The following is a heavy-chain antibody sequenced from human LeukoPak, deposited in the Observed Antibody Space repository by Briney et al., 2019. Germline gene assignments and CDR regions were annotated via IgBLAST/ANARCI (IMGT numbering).Heavy chain of an antibody. CDR3: ARDLSVGAIREYYFDY. D-gene: IGHD1-26*01. CDR1: GFTFSTYA. CDR2: PTGSGANT. V-gene: IGHV3-21*01. Sequence: GGSLRLSCAASGFTFSTYAMNWVRQAPGQGLEWISAPTGSGANTYYADSVKGRFTISRDNAKNSLYLQMNSLRAEDTAVYYCARDLSVGAIREYYFDYWGQGTLVTVSS. J-gene: IGHJ4*02.